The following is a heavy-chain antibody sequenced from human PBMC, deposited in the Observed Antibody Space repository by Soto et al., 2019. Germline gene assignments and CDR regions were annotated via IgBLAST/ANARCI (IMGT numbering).Heavy chain of an antibody. J-gene: IGHJ2*01. CDR3: ARNYYDSSGYPNWYFDL. CDR2: IYYSGST. V-gene: IGHV4-59*01. CDR1: GGSISSYY. D-gene: IGHD3-22*01. Sequence: QVQLQESGPGLVKPSETLSLTCTVSGGSISSYYWSWIRQPPGKGLEWIGYIYYSGSTNYNPSLKRRVTISVDTSKNQFSLKLSSVTAADTAVYYCARNYYDSSGYPNWYFDLWGRGTLVTVSS.